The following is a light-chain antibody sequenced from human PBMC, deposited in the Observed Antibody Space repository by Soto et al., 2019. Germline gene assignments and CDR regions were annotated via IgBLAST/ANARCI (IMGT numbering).Light chain of an antibody. J-gene: IGKJ1*01. V-gene: IGKV3-15*01. CDR3: QQYINWPRT. CDR2: GAS. Sequence: ETVMTQSPATLSVSPGERATLSCRASQSVGSNLAWYQHKPGQAPRLLTYGASTRATGIPARFSGSGSGTEFTLTISSLQSEDFAVYYCQQYINWPRTVGQGTQVDFK. CDR1: QSVGSN.